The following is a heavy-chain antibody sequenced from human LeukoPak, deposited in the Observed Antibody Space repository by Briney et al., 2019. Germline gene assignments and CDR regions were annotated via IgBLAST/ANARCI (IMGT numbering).Heavy chain of an antibody. V-gene: IGHV3-21*01. Sequence: GGSLRLSCAASGFTFSSYSMNWVRQAPGKGLEWVSSISSSSSYIYYADSVKGRFTISRDNAKNSLYLQMNSLRAEDTAVYYCARDRGFDWLSQVCFDYWGQGTLVTVSS. CDR1: GFTFSSYS. CDR2: ISSSSSYI. D-gene: IGHD3-9*01. CDR3: ARDRGFDWLSQVCFDY. J-gene: IGHJ4*02.